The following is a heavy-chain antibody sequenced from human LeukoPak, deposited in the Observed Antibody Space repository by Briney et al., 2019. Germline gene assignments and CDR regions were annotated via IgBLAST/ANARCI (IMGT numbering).Heavy chain of an antibody. CDR2: INHSGST. Sequence: SETLSLTCAVYGGSFSGYYWSWIRQPPGKGLEWIGEINHSGSTNYNPSLKSRVTISVDTSKNQFSLKLSSVTAADTAVYYCARLRPHMVRGVIWGQGTLVTVSS. CDR3: ARLRPHMVRGVI. D-gene: IGHD3-10*01. CDR1: GGSFSGYY. V-gene: IGHV4-34*01. J-gene: IGHJ4*02.